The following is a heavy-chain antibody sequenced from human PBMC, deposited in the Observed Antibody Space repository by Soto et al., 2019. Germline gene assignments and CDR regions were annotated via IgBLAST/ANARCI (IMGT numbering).Heavy chain of an antibody. CDR2: ISAYNGNT. J-gene: IGHJ4*02. CDR3: ARDLAKGGGSAGFDY. Sequence: ASVKVSCKASGYTFTSYGISWVRQAPGQGLEWMGWISAYNGNTNYAQKFQGRVIMTRDTSLSTVYMTLTRLTSDDTAVYYCARDLAKGGGSAGFDYWGQGTLVTVSS. V-gene: IGHV1-18*01. CDR1: GYTFTSYG. D-gene: IGHD1-26*01.